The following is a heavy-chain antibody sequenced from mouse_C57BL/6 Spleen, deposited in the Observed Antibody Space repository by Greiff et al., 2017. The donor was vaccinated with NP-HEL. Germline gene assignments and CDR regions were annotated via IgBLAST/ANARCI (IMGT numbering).Heavy chain of an antibody. V-gene: IGHV3-6*01. Sequence: EVKLVESGPGLVKPSQSLSLTCSVTGYSITSGYYWNWIRQFPGNKLEWMGYISYDGSNNYNPSLKNRISITRDTSKNQFFLKLNSVTTEDTATYYCATDYGSSPYYFDYWGQGTTLTVSS. D-gene: IGHD1-1*01. J-gene: IGHJ2*01. CDR1: GYSITSGYY. CDR2: ISYDGSN. CDR3: ATDYGSSPYYFDY.